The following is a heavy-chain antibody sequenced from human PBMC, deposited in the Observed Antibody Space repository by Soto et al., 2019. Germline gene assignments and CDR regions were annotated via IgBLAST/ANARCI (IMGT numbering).Heavy chain of an antibody. D-gene: IGHD6-6*01. V-gene: IGHV3-30-3*01. CDR1: RVTFSTYA. CDR3: ACDEGIEARPGSSCCYTSYYYYVIDV. J-gene: IGHJ6*02. Sequence: SLRLSCAASRVTFSTYAINWVRQAPGKGLEWVAVISDDGSNKYYANSVKGRFTISRAQSKNTLYLQMNSLRAEYTAVYYCACDEGIEARPGSSCCYTSYYYYVIDVWGQGTPVTVSS. CDR2: ISDDGSNK.